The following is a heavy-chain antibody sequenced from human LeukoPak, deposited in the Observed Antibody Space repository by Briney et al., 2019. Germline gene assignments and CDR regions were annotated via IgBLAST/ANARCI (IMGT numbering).Heavy chain of an antibody. Sequence: PGGSLRLSCAASGFTFDDYAMHWVRQAPGKGLEWVSLISGDGGSTYYADSVKGRFTISRDNSKNSLYLQMNSLRTEDTALYYCAKDGGTYYYDSSGYYVSPGGWFDPWGQGTLVTVSS. D-gene: IGHD3-22*01. CDR2: ISGDGGST. CDR3: AKDGGTYYYDSSGYYVSPGGWFDP. V-gene: IGHV3-43*02. J-gene: IGHJ5*02. CDR1: GFTFDDYA.